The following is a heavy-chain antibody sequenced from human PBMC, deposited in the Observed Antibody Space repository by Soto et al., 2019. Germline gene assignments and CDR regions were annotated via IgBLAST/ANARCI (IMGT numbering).Heavy chain of an antibody. CDR2: ISGSGGST. V-gene: IGHV3-23*01. CDR3: AKVRDIVVVVAATNDY. CDR1: GFTFSSYA. Sequence: GGSLRLSCAASGFTFSSYAMSWVRQAPGKGLEWVSAISGSGGSTYYADSVKGRFTISRDNSKNTLYLQMNSLRAEDTAVYYCAKVRDIVVVVAATNDYWGQGTLVTVSS. D-gene: IGHD2-15*01. J-gene: IGHJ4*02.